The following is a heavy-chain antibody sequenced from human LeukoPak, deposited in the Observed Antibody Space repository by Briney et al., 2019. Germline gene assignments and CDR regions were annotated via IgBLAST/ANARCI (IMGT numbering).Heavy chain of an antibody. CDR3: ARGDSSGSNFRFDH. J-gene: IGHJ4*02. CDR1: GGSISSYY. V-gene: IGHV4-59*08. Sequence: PSETLSLTCTVSGGSISSYYWSWIRQTPGKGLEWIGDIYYSGSTNYNPSLKSRVTISVDTSKNQFSLKLSSVTAADTAVYYCARGDSSGSNFRFDHWGQGTLVTVSS. D-gene: IGHD3-22*01. CDR2: IYYSGST.